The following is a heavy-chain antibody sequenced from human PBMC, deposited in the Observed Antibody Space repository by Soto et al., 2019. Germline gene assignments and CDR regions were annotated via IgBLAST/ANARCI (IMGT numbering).Heavy chain of an antibody. J-gene: IGHJ6*02. Sequence: QVQLVQSGAEVKKPGSSVKVSCKASGGTFSSYAISWVRQAPGQGLEWMGGIIPIFGTANYAQKFQGRVTITADESTSTAYMELSSLRSEDKAVYYCASGRPQNRITIFVRDYYGMDVWCQGTTVTVSS. CDR3: ASGRPQNRITIFVRDYYGMDV. D-gene: IGHD3-3*01. CDR1: GGTFSSYA. CDR2: IIPIFGTA. V-gene: IGHV1-69*01.